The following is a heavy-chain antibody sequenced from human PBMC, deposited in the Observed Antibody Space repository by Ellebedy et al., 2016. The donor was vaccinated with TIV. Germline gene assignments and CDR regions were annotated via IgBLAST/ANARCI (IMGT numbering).Heavy chain of an antibody. J-gene: IGHJ6*03. CDR3: AKVGRLGIFVQYYMDV. CDR2: ISGSGGST. Sequence: GESLKISXAASGFTFSSYAMSWVRQAPGKGLEWVSAISGSGGSTYYADSVKGRFTISRDNSKNTLYLQMNSLRAEDTAVYYCAKVGRLGIFVQYYMDVWGKGTTVTVSS. D-gene: IGHD7-27*01. V-gene: IGHV3-23*01. CDR1: GFTFSSYA.